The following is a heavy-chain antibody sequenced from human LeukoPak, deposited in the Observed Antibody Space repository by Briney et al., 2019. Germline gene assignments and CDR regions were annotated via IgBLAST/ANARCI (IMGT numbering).Heavy chain of an antibody. Sequence: SETLSLTCSVSGDSISSYSWSWIRQPPGKGLEWIGYIRYSESTTYNPSLKNRVTISADPSKHQLSLSLSSVTAADTAVYYCARGQGSGSSWAFDYWGQGTLVTVSS. CDR1: GDSISSYS. CDR3: ARGQGSGSSWAFDY. V-gene: IGHV4-59*01. D-gene: IGHD1-26*01. J-gene: IGHJ4*02. CDR2: IRYSEST.